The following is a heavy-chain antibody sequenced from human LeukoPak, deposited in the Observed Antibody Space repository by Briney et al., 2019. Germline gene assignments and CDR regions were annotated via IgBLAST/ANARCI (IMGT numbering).Heavy chain of an antibody. Sequence: PGGSLRLSCVGSGFTFRSHAMSWVRQAPEKGLEFVSGIYENGGTTYYADSVKGRFSISRDNSKNTLYLQMNSLRAEDTAVYYCAKDRFSSGFDYWGQGTLVTVSS. CDR3: AKDRFSSGFDY. D-gene: IGHD6-19*01. CDR1: GFTFRSHA. J-gene: IGHJ4*02. V-gene: IGHV3-23*01. CDR2: IYENGGTT.